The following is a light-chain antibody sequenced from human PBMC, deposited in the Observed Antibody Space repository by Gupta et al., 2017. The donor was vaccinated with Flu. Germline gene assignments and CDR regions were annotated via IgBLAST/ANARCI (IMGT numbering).Light chain of an antibody. Sequence: SGDALPNQYVYWFQQKPGQAPALLIYKDTERPSGIPERFSASGSGTTVTLTISGVQAEDEADYYCQSADSTSTYYVVGAGTKVTVL. CDR1: ALPNQY. J-gene: IGLJ1*01. CDR2: KDT. CDR3: QSADSTSTYYV. V-gene: IGLV3-25*03.